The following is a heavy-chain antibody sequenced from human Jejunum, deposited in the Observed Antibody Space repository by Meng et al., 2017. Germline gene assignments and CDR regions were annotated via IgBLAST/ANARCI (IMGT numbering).Heavy chain of an antibody. J-gene: IGHJ4*02. Sequence: QVQLQESGPGLVRPSETLSLICSVSGRSVSSAGYQWRWIRQPPGKGLEWIGYASTNYNPSLKSRVTISVDTSKNQFSLRLTSVTAADTAVYYCARDHMGSLDYWGQGILVTVSS. CDR2: AST. CDR3: ARDHMGSLDY. CDR1: GRSVSSAGYQ. V-gene: IGHV4-61*08. D-gene: IGHD1-26*01.